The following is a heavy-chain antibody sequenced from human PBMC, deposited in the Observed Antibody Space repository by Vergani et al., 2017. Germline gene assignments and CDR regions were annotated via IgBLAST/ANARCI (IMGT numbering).Heavy chain of an antibody. CDR3: AKPPQKYSSSWSPFDY. V-gene: IGHV3-23*01. CDR2: ISGSGGST. Sequence: EVQLLESGGGLVQPGGSLRLSCAASGFTFSSYAMSWVRQAPGKGLEWVSAISGSGGSTYYADSVKGRFTISRDNSKNTLYLQMNSLRAEDTAVYYCAKPPQKYSSSWSPFDYWDQGTLVTVSS. D-gene: IGHD6-13*01. CDR1: GFTFSSYA. J-gene: IGHJ4*02.